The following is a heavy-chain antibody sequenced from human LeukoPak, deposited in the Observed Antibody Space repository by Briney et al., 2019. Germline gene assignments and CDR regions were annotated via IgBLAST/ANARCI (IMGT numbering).Heavy chain of an antibody. V-gene: IGHV3-30*02. CDR2: IRYDGSNK. Sequence: GGSLRLSCAASGFTFSSYGMHWVRQAPGKGLGWVAFIRYDGSNKYYADSVKGRFTISRDNSKNTLYLHVNSLRPEDTAVYYCARVRRWQLVGYYYYYMDVWGKGTTVTVSS. CDR1: GFTFSSYG. J-gene: IGHJ6*03. CDR3: ARVRRWQLVGYYYYYMDV. D-gene: IGHD6-6*01.